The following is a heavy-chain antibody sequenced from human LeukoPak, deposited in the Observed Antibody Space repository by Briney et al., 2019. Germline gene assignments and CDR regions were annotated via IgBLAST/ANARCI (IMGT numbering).Heavy chain of an antibody. CDR3: VRVKGSYFDY. CDR2: ISSSGSAI. Sequence: GGSLRLSCAASGFPLSSYSMNWVRQAPGKGLEWVSYISSSGSAIYYVDSVKGRFTVSRDNAKNSLFLQMNSPRAEDTAVYYCVRVKGSYFDYWGQGALVTVSS. CDR1: GFPLSSYS. V-gene: IGHV3-48*01. D-gene: IGHD2-15*01. J-gene: IGHJ4*02.